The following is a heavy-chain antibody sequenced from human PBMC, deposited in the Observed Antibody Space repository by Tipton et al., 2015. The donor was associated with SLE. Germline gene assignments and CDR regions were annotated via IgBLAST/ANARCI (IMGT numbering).Heavy chain of an antibody. D-gene: IGHD3-3*01. CDR3: ARGEIAIFGGAAYFQH. CDR2: MSYSGST. J-gene: IGHJ1*01. CDR1: GGSISSDDYY. V-gene: IGHV4-31*02. Sequence: LRLSCTVSGGSISSDDYYWTWIRQHPGKGLEWIGHMSYSGSTYYNPSLKSRITISVDTSKNHFSLKLSSVTAADTAVYYCARGEIAIFGGAAYFQHWGQGTLVSVSS.